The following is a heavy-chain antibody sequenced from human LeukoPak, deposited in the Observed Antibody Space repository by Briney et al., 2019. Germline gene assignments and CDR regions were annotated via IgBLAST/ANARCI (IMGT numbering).Heavy chain of an antibody. CDR1: GFNFSTSW. CDR3: ARGGSPFY. V-gene: IGHV3-74*01. D-gene: IGHD3-10*01. CDR2: IKSDGSST. J-gene: IGHJ4*02. Sequence: GGSLRLSCAASGFNFSTSWMHWVRQAPGKGLVWVSRIKSDGSSTSYADFVKGRVTISRDNAKNTLYLQMNGPRAEDTAVYYCARGGSPFYWGQGTLVTVSS.